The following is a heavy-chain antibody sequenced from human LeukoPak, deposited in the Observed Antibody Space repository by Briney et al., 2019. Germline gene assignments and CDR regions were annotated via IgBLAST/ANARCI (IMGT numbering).Heavy chain of an antibody. D-gene: IGHD3-22*01. CDR2: IYYSGST. Sequence: PSETLSLTCTVSGGSISSYYSSWIRQPPGKGLEWIGYIYYSGSTNYNPSLKSRVTISVDTSKNQFSLKLSSVTAADTAVYYCASYSYYYDSSGYFDYWGQGTLVTVSS. V-gene: IGHV4-59*01. CDR1: GGSISSYY. CDR3: ASYSYYYDSSGYFDY. J-gene: IGHJ4*02.